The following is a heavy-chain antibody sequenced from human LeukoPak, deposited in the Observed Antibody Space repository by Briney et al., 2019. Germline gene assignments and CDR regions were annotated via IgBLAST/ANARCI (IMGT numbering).Heavy chain of an antibody. CDR3: AKGTRYSSGWYDPEYFQH. CDR1: GFTFSSYG. D-gene: IGHD6-19*01. CDR2: IWYGGSNK. J-gene: IGHJ1*01. V-gene: IGHV3-30*18. Sequence: QPGRSLRLSCAASGFTFSSYGMHWVRQAPGKGLEWVAVIWYGGSNKYYADSVKGRFTISRGNSKNTLYLQMNSLRAEDTAVYYCAKGTRYSSGWYDPEYFQHWGQGTLVTVSS.